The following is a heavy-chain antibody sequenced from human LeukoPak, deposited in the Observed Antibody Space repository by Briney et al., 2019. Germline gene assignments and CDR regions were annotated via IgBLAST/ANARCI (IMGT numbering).Heavy chain of an antibody. D-gene: IGHD3-9*01. Sequence: GGSLRPSCAASGFTVSSNYMSWVRQAPGKGLEWVSVIYSGGSTYYADSVKGRFTISRDNSKNTLYLQMNSLRAEDTAVYYCARVLRYFDWTYYYGMDVWGQGTTVTVSS. CDR2: IYSGGST. J-gene: IGHJ6*02. V-gene: IGHV3-53*01. CDR1: GFTVSSNY. CDR3: ARVLRYFDWTYYYGMDV.